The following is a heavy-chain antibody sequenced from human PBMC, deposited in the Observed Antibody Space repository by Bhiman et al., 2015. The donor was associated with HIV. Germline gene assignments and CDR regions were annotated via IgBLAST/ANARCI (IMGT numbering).Heavy chain of an antibody. CDR3: ARGVHFKLGYYMDV. D-gene: IGHD3-10*01. CDR1: GFTFSNNA. J-gene: IGHJ6*03. Sequence: QVQLVESGGGVVQPGRSLRLSCVASGFTFSNNAMHWVRQAPGKGLEWVAVISYDGSNKKYADSVKGRFTISRESAKNSLYLQMNSLRAGDTAVYYCARGVHFKLGYYMDVWGKGATVTVSS. CDR2: ISYDGSNK. V-gene: IGHV3-30*14.